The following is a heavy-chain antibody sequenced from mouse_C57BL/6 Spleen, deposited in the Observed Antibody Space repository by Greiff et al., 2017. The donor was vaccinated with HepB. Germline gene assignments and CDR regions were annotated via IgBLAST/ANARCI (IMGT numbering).Heavy chain of an antibody. CDR3: ARWDYDEVYYAMDY. CDR1: GYTFTSYW. J-gene: IGHJ4*01. D-gene: IGHD2-4*01. CDR2: IHPNSGST. V-gene: IGHV1-64*01. Sequence: QVQLQQPGAELVKPGASVKLSCKASGYTFTSYWMHWVKQRPGQGLEWIGMIHPNSGSTNYNEKFKSKGTLTVDKSSSTAYMQLSSLTSEDSAVYYCARWDYDEVYYAMDYWGQGTSVTVSS.